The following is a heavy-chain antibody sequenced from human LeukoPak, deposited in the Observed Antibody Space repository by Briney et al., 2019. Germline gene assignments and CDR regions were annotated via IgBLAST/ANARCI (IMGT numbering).Heavy chain of an antibody. CDR1: GGSISSGGYY. V-gene: IGHV4-31*03. D-gene: IGHD3-10*01. CDR2: IYYSGST. Sequence: SETLSLTCTVSGGSISSGGYYWSWIRQHPGKGLEWIGYIYYSGSTYYNPSLKSRVTISVDTSKNQFSLKLSSVTAADTAVYYCARVRGVTYYFDYWGQGTLVTVSS. CDR3: ARVRGVTYYFDY. J-gene: IGHJ4*02.